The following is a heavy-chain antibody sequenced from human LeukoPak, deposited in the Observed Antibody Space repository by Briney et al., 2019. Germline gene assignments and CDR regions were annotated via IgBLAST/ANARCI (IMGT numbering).Heavy chain of an antibody. CDR2: INLDGTET. CDR3: AKWEGDYAYSSSSLPDY. J-gene: IGHJ4*02. CDR1: GFSFRNNW. D-gene: IGHD6-6*01. Sequence: GGSLRLSCTASGFSFRNNWMHWVRQAPGKGLIWVSRINLDGTETTYADSVKGRFTISRDNAKNTLYLQMNSLRAEDTAVYYCAKWEGDYAYSSSSLPDYWGQGTLVTVSS. V-gene: IGHV3-74*01.